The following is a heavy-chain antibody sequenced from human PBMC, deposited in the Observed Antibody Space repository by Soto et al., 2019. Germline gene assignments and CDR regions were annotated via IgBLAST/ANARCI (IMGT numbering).Heavy chain of an antibody. Sequence: GGSLRLSCSTSGFTFSSYAMSWVRQAPGKGREWVSVISGSGGSTYYADSVKGRFTMSRDNSKNTLYLQMNSLRAEDTAVYYCAKSPRASGLKYGMDVWGQGTTVTVSS. CDR2: ISGSGGST. V-gene: IGHV3-23*01. J-gene: IGHJ6*02. D-gene: IGHD5-12*01. CDR3: AKSPRASGLKYGMDV. CDR1: GFTFSSYA.